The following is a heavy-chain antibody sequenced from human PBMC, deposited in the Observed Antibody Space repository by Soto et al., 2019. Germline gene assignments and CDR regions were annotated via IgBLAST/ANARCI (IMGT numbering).Heavy chain of an antibody. D-gene: IGHD2-2*01. CDR1: GYTFTSYF. Sequence: ASVKVSCKASGYTFTSYFISWVRQALGQGLEWMGWISAYNGNTNYAQKLQGRVTMTTDTSTSTAYMELRSPRSDDTAVYYCARTVPAATDYWGQGTLVTVSS. V-gene: IGHV1-18*01. CDR2: ISAYNGNT. CDR3: ARTVPAATDY. J-gene: IGHJ4*02.